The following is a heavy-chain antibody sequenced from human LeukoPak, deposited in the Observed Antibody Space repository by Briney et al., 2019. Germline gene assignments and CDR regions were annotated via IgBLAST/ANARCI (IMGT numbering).Heavy chain of an antibody. Sequence: PSEALSLTCAVYGGSFSGYYWSWIRQPPGKGLEWIGGINHSGSTNYNPSLKSRVTISVDTSKNQFSLKLSSVTAADTAVYYCARSWYGMDVWGQGTTVTVSS. CDR1: GGSFSGYY. V-gene: IGHV4-34*01. CDR3: ARSWYGMDV. CDR2: INHSGST. J-gene: IGHJ6*02.